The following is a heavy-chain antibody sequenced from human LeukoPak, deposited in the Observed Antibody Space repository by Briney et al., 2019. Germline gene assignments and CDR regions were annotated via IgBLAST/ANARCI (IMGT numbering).Heavy chain of an antibody. CDR1: GFTFSSYR. CDR2: INSDGSTI. V-gene: IGHV3-74*01. J-gene: IGHJ4*02. Sequence: PGGSLRLSCATSGFTFSSYRMHWVRQAPGKGLVWVSRINSDGSTITYADSVKGRFTVSRDNARNTLYLQMNSLRAEDTAVYYCARVTVSSSEVIFDHWGQGSLVTVSS. CDR3: ARVTVSSSEVIFDH. D-gene: IGHD1-20*01.